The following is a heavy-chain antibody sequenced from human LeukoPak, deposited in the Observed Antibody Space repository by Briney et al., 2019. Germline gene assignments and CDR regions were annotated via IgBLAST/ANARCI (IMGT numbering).Heavy chain of an antibody. CDR1: GFSFINAW. CDR3: SSLRGSSSQYFQH. J-gene: IGHJ1*01. D-gene: IGHD6-13*01. CDR2: ITSKIDGGTT. V-gene: IGHV3-15*01. Sequence: GGSLRLSCAASGFSFINAWMSWVRQAPGKGLEWVGRITSKIDGGTTDYAATVKGRFTISRDDSKDTLYLQMDSLQTEDTAVYYCSSLRGSSSQYFQHWGRAPWSPCLQ.